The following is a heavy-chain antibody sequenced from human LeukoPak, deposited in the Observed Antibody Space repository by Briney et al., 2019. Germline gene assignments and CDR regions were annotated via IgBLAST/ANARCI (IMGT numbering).Heavy chain of an antibody. D-gene: IGHD3-22*01. Sequence: PSETLSLTCAVSGGSISSGGYYWSWIRQHPGKGLEWIGYIYYSGSTYYNPSLKSRVAISVDTSKNQFSLKLSSVTAADTAVYYCARGRITMIGDWGQGTLVTVSS. CDR3: ARGRITMIGD. CDR1: GGSISSGGYY. J-gene: IGHJ4*02. CDR2: IYYSGST. V-gene: IGHV4-31*11.